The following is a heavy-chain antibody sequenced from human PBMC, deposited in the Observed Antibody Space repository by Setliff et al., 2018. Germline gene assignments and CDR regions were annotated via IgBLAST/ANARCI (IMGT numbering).Heavy chain of an antibody. J-gene: IGHJ6*03. D-gene: IGHD6-6*01. CDR3: ALEYSNSSPTVYYYMDV. CDR1: GGTFSSYA. V-gene: IGHV1-69*06. Sequence: GASVKVSCKAXGGTFSSYAISGVRXXPGQGLEWMGRIIPIFGTANYAQKFQGRVTITADKSTSTAYMELSRLTSEDTAVYYCALEYSNSSPTVYYYMDVWGKGTTVTVSS. CDR2: IIPIFGTA.